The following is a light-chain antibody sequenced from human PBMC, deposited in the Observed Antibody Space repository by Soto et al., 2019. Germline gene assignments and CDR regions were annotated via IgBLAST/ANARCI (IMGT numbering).Light chain of an antibody. CDR2: KAS. CDR3: QQYGSYSPWT. Sequence: DLQMTQSPSTLSASVGDRVTITCRASQSIGSWLAWYQQKPGKAPKPLIYKASSLESGVPSRFSGSGSGTEFTLTITSLQPDGFASYYCQQYGSYSPWTFGQGTKVEIK. V-gene: IGKV1-5*03. CDR1: QSIGSW. J-gene: IGKJ1*01.